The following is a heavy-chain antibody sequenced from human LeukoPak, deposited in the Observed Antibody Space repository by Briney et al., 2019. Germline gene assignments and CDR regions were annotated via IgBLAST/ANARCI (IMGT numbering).Heavy chain of an antibody. CDR2: ISSSSSTI. CDR3: AKGVSFVDY. D-gene: IGHD3-16*02. J-gene: IGHJ4*02. V-gene: IGHV3-48*01. CDR1: GFTFSSYS. Sequence: GGSLRLSCAASGFTFSSYSMNWVRQAPGKGLEWVSYISSSSSTIYYADSVKGRFTISRDNSKNTLYLQMNSLRAEDTAVYYCAKGVSFVDYWGQGTLVTVSS.